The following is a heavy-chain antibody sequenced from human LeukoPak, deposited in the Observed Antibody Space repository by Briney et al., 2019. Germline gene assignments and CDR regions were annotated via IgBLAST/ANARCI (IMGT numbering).Heavy chain of an antibody. J-gene: IGHJ4*02. Sequence: SQTLSLTCTVSGASINSGDYYWTWIRQPPGKGLEWIGYIYNSGSTYYNPSLRSRVAISIDTSKNRFSLRLDSVTAADTAVYFCATTARHCSEYWGQGTLVTVSS. CDR3: ATTARHCSEY. CDR1: GASINSGDYY. CDR2: IYNSGST. V-gene: IGHV4-30-4*08. D-gene: IGHD6-6*01.